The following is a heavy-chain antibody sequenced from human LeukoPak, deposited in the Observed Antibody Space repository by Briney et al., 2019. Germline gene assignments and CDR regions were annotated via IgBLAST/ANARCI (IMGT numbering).Heavy chain of an antibody. CDR1: GGSISSSSYY. J-gene: IGHJ4*02. CDR2: IYYTGNT. CDR3: ARVSGSGWEPEKYYFDY. V-gene: IGHV4-39*07. D-gene: IGHD6-19*01. Sequence: SETLSLTCTVSGGSISSSSYYWGWIRQPPGKGLEWIGNIYYTGNTYYNPSLKGRVTISVDTSKNHFSLKLSSVTAADTAVYYCARVSGSGWEPEKYYFDYWGQGTLVTVSS.